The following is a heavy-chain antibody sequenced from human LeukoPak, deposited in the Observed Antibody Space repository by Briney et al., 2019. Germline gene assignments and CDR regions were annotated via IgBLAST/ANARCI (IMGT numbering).Heavy chain of an antibody. D-gene: IGHD6-13*01. V-gene: IGHV4-34*01. J-gene: IGHJ5*02. CDR3: ARAPYSSSWRNWFDP. CDR1: GGSFSGYY. Sequence: SETLSLTCAVYGGSFSGYYWSWIRQPPGKGLEWIGEINHSGSTNYNPSLKSQVTISVDTSKNQFSLKLSSVTAADTAVYYCARAPYSSSWRNWFDPWGQGTLVTVSS. CDR2: INHSGST.